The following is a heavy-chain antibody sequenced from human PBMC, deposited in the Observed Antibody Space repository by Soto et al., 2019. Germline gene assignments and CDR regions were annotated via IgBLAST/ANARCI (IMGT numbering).Heavy chain of an antibody. CDR2: IIPILGIA. CDR3: ARHLAYCGGDCYSGPAFDY. V-gene: IGHV1-69*02. J-gene: IGHJ4*02. CDR1: GGTFSSYT. Sequence: QVQLVQSGAEVKKPGSSVKVSCKASGGTFSSYTISWVRQAPGQGLEWMGRIIPILGIANYAQKFQGRVTITADKSTITAYMELSSLRSEDTAVYYCARHLAYCGGDCYSGPAFDYWGQGTLVTVSS. D-gene: IGHD2-21*02.